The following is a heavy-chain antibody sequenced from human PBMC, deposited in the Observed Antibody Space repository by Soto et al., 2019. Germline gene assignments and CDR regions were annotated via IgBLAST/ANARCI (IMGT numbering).Heavy chain of an antibody. D-gene: IGHD3-10*01. V-gene: IGHV3-30*18. CDR3: AKEWSPIWFGELLWFDY. J-gene: IGHJ4*02. CDR2: ISYDGSNK. CDR1: GFTFSSYG. Sequence: PGGSLRLSCAASGFTFSSYGMHWLRQAPGKWLEWVAVISYDGSNKYYADSVKGRFTISRDNSKNTLYLQMNSLRAEDTAVYYCAKEWSPIWFGELLWFDYWGQGXLVTVYS.